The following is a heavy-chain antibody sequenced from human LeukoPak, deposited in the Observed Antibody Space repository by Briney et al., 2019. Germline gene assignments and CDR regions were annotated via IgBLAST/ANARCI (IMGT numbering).Heavy chain of an antibody. CDR1: GLTFSRDW. J-gene: IGHJ3*02. CDR3: VKSAGKDGYRDVFDI. Sequence: GGSLRLSCEASGLTFSRDWMGWVRQAPGKGLEWVSTITKSGDQTHYADSVRGLFTISRDIFKNTLYLQMNSLRAEDTAVYHCVKSAGKDGYRDVFDIWGQGTVVTVSS. CDR2: ITKSGDQT. V-gene: IGHV3-23*01. D-gene: IGHD5-24*01.